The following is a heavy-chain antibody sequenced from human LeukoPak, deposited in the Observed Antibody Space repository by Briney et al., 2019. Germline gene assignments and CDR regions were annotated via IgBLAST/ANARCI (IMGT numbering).Heavy chain of an antibody. CDR3: ARDSDGYRGTYFDY. V-gene: IGHV3-48*02. D-gene: IGHD5-24*01. CDR1: GFTFSSYS. Sequence: PGGSLRLSCAASGFTFSSYSMNWVRQAPGKGLEWVSYISSSSSTIYYADSVKGRFTISRDNAKNSLYLQMNSLRDEDTAVYFCARDSDGYRGTYFDYWGQGTLVTASS. J-gene: IGHJ4*02. CDR2: ISSSSSTI.